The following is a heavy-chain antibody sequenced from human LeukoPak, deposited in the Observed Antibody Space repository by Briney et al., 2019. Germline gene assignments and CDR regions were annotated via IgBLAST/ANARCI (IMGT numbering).Heavy chain of an antibody. V-gene: IGHV3-7*04. CDR3: ARDEHHYFHASSGRFDY. CDR1: GFTFSSYW. Sequence: GGSLRLSCAASGFTFSSYWMGWVRQAPGKGLEWVANIKQDGSEKYYVGSVRGRFTISRDNAKNSLYLQMNSLRAEDTAVYYCARDEHHYFHASSGRFDYWGQGILVTVSS. CDR2: IKQDGSEK. D-gene: IGHD6-19*01. J-gene: IGHJ4*02.